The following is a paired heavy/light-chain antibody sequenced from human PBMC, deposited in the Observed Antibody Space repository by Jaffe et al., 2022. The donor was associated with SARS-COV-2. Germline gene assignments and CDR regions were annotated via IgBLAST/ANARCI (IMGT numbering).Light chain of an antibody. J-gene: IGKJ4*01. CDR1: QSLLHSNGYNY. Sequence: DIVMTQSPLSLPVTPGEPASISCRSSQSLLHSNGYNYLDWYLQKPGQSPQLLIYLASNRASGVPDRFSGSGSGTDFTLKISRVEAEDVGVYYCMRALHTPCTFGGGTKVEIK. V-gene: IGKV2-28*01. CDR2: LAS. CDR3: MRALHTPCT.
Heavy chain of an antibody. CDR3: ARGDGYLRRDLAY. D-gene: IGHD5-12*01. CDR1: GGSIGSGAYY. Sequence: QVQLQESGPGLVKPSQTLSLTCTVSGGSIGSGAYYWTWIRQPAGKGLEWIGRVETSGSTDYNPSLKSRVTISLDTSKNQFSLKLTSVTAADTAVYYCARGDGYLRRDLAYWGQGTLVTVSS. V-gene: IGHV4-61*02. J-gene: IGHJ4*02. CDR2: VETSGST.